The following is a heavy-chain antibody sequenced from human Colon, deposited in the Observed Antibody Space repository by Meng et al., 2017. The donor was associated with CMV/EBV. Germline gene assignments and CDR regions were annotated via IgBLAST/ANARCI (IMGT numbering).Heavy chain of an antibody. CDR3: AKGGGAS. D-gene: IGHD3-10*01. CDR1: GYTFNTYG. Sequence: ASVKVSCKASGYTFNTYGITWVRQAPGEGLEWMGWINAGNGETIYAQKFQGRVTMITDTATSTGYLELRNLRSDDTAAYFCAKGGGASWGQGTLVTVSS. V-gene: IGHV1-18*01. CDR2: INAGNGET. J-gene: IGHJ5*02.